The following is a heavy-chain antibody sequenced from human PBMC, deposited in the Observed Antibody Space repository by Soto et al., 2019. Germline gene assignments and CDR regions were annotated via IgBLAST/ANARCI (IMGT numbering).Heavy chain of an antibody. D-gene: IGHD3-22*01. CDR3: ARDQGYYDSSGYYPLVWFDP. J-gene: IGHJ5*02. CDR2: IIPIFGTA. Sequence: QVQLVQSGAEVKKPGSSVKVSCKASGGTFSSYAISWVRQAPGQGLEWMGGIIPIFGTANYAQKFQGRVTITADKSTSTAYMELSSLRSEDTAVYYCARDQGYYDSSGYYPLVWFDPWGQGTLVTVSS. V-gene: IGHV1-69*06. CDR1: GGTFSSYA.